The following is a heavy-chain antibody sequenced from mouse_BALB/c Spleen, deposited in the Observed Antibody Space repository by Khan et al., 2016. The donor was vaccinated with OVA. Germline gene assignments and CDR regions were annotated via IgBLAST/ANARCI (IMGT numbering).Heavy chain of an antibody. CDR2: IWSDGST. CDR1: GFSLTNYG. Sequence: QVQLKESGPGLVAPSQSLSITCTISGFSLTNYGVHWIRQPPGKGLEWLVVIWSDGSTTYNSALKSRLTITKDNSKSQVFLQMNRLQTDDTAIYLCARQPYYHYNIMDYWGQGTSVTVSS. V-gene: IGHV2-6-1*01. D-gene: IGHD2-10*01. CDR3: ARQPYYHYNIMDY. J-gene: IGHJ4*01.